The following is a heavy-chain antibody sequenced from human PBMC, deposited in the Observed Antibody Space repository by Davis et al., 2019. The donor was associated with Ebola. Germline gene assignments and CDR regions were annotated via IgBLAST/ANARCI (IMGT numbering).Heavy chain of an antibody. CDR1: GNTPSNTA. J-gene: IGHJ3*02. CDR3: ARTSIVGTTTTASDI. V-gene: IGHV1-69*10. Sequence: AASVKVSCKASGNTPSNTAISWVRQAPGQGLEWMGGIIPIFGIVNYAQKFQGRVTITTDKDTKTDYMELSSLRAEDTAVYFCARTSIVGTTTTASDIWGQGTMVTVSS. CDR2: IIPIFGIV. D-gene: IGHD1-26*01.